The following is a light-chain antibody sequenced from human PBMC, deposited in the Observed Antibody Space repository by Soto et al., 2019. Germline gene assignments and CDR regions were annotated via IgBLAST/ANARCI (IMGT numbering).Light chain of an antibody. CDR3: CSYAGSYTWV. V-gene: IGLV2-11*01. CDR1: SSGVGGYNY. J-gene: IGLJ3*02. Sequence: QSALTQPRSVSGSPGQSVTISCTGTSSGVGGYNYDSWYQQHPGKAPKLMIYDVSKRPSGVPDRFSGSKSGNTASLTISGLQAEDEADYYCCSYAGSYTWVFGGGTKLTVL. CDR2: DVS.